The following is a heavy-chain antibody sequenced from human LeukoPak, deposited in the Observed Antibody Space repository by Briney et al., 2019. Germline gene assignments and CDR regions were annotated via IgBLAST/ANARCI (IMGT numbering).Heavy chain of an antibody. CDR3: ARDGYYYDSSGYPYYFDD. CDR2: ISYDGSNK. J-gene: IGHJ4*02. CDR1: GLTFISYA. D-gene: IGHD3-22*01. Sequence: GGSLRLSFAASGLTFISYARHWVRQAPGKGLEWVAIISYDGSNKYYADSVKGRFTISRDNSKNTLYLQMNSLRDEDTDVYYCARDGYYYDSSGYPYYFDDWGQGTMVTVSS. V-gene: IGHV3-30*01.